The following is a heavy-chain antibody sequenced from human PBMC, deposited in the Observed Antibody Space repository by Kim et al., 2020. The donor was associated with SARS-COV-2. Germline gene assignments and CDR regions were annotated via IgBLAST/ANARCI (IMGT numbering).Heavy chain of an antibody. CDR2: IYYSGST. Sequence: SETLSLTCTVSDGSVSSGSYYWSWIRQPPGKALEWIGYIYYSGSTNYNPSLKSRVTISLDTSKNQFSLKLSSVTAADTAVYYCARRGRTWYPDWGQGTLVTVST. V-gene: IGHV4-61*01. D-gene: IGHD6-13*01. CDR3: ARRGRTWYPD. J-gene: IGHJ4*02. CDR1: DGSVSSGSYY.